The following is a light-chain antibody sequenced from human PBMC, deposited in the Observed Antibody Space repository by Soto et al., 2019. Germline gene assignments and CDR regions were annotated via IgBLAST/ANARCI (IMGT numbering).Light chain of an antibody. V-gene: IGKV3-20*01. CDR1: QSVSSRY. CDR3: QHYGTSPPIT. CDR2: GAS. J-gene: IGKJ5*01. Sequence: EIVLTQSPGTLSLSPGERATLSCRASQSVSSRYLAWYQQKPGQAPRFLIFGASGRATGIPDMFSGSESGTDFTLTISRLEPEDFAVYYCQHYGTSPPITFGQGTRLEIK.